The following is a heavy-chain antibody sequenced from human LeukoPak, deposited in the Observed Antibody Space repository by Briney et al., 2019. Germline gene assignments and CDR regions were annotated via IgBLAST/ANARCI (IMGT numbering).Heavy chain of an antibody. D-gene: IGHD6-13*01. CDR3: AGGRGRAAAGSSPIDY. V-gene: IGHV4-59*08. CDR2: IYYSGST. CDR1: GGSISGYY. Sequence: SETLSLTCTVSGGSISGYYWSWIRQPPGKGLEWIGYIYYSGSTDYNPSLKSRVTISVDTSKNQFSLKLSSVTAADTAVYYCAGGRGRAAAGSSPIDYWGQGTLVTVSS. J-gene: IGHJ4*02.